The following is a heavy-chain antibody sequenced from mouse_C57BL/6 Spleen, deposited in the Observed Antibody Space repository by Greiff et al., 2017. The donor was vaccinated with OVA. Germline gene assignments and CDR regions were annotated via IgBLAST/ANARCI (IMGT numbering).Heavy chain of an antibody. Sequence: VQLQQSGPGLVQPSQCLSITCTVSGFSLTSYGVHWVRQSPGKGLEWLGVIWSGGSTDYNAAFMSRLSITKDNSKSQVFFKMNSLQADDTAIYYCAKNEIVNYAMDYWGQGTSVTVSS. CDR1: GFSLTSYG. J-gene: IGHJ4*01. D-gene: IGHD2-5*01. CDR3: AKNEIVNYAMDY. V-gene: IGHV2-5*01. CDR2: IWSGGST.